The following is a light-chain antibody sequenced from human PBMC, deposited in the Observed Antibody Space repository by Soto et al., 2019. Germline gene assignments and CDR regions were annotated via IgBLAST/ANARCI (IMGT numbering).Light chain of an antibody. CDR3: QTWDTGIRV. Sequence: QPVLTQSPSASASLGASVKLTCTLSSGHSSYTIAWHLQQPEKGPRYLMKLNSDGSHNKGDGIPDRFSGSSSGAERYLTISSLQSEDEADYYCQTWDTGIRVFGGGTKLTVL. V-gene: IGLV4-69*01. CDR1: SGHSSYT. J-gene: IGLJ3*02. CDR2: LNSDGSH.